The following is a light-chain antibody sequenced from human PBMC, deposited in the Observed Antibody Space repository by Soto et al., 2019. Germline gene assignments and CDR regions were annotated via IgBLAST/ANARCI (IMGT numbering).Light chain of an antibody. CDR3: QQRNSYPLT. Sequence: DIQLTQSPSFLSASVGDRVTITCRASQGISSYLAWYQQKPGKAPKLLIYAASTLQSGFPSRFSGSGSGTEFTLTISSLQPEDFATYYFQQRNSYPLTSGHRTRLEIK. V-gene: IGKV1-9*01. CDR2: AAS. J-gene: IGKJ5*01. CDR1: QGISSY.